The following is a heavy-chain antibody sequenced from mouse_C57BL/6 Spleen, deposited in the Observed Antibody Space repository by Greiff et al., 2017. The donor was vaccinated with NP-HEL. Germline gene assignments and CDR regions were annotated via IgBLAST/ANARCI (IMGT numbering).Heavy chain of an antibody. CDR1: GFTFSNYW. Sequence: EVKLVESGGGLVQPGGSLKLSCVASGFTFSNYWMNWVRQSPEKGLEWVAQIRLKSDNYATHYAESVKGRFTISSDDSKSSVYLQMNNLRAEDTGIYYCTAYGSSAWLAYWGQGTLVTVSA. CDR2: IRLKSDNYAT. J-gene: IGHJ3*01. D-gene: IGHD1-1*01. V-gene: IGHV6-3*01. CDR3: TAYGSSAWLAY.